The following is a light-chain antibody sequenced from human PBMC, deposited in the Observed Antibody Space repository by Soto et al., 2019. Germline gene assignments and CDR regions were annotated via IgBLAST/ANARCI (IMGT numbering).Light chain of an antibody. Sequence: QSVLTQPPSVSGAPGQRVTISCNGSSSNIGAGYDVHWYQQFPGTAPKLLIYGNSNRPSGVPDRFSGSKSGTSVSLAITGLQAEDEADYYCQSYDSSLTLYVFGTGTKVT. V-gene: IGLV1-40*01. CDR1: SSNIGAGYD. J-gene: IGLJ1*01. CDR3: QSYDSSLTLYV. CDR2: GNS.